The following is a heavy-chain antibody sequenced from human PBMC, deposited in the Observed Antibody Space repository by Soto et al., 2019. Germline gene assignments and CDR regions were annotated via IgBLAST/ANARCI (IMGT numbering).Heavy chain of an antibody. Sequence: EVQLVESGGGLVKPGGSLRLSCAASGFTFSSYSMNWVRQAPGKGLEWVSSISSSSSYIYYADSVKGRFTISRDNAKNSLYLQMNSLRAEDTAVYYCARDLRSRVVPAAEGSDNWFDPWGQGTLVTVSS. CDR2: ISSSSSYI. V-gene: IGHV3-21*01. CDR3: ARDLRSRVVPAAEGSDNWFDP. J-gene: IGHJ5*02. D-gene: IGHD2-2*01. CDR1: GFTFSSYS.